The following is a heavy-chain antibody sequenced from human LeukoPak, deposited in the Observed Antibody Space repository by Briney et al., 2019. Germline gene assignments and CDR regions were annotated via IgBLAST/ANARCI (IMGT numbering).Heavy chain of an antibody. CDR1: GFPFSSSN. CDR2: IGTSSSAI. J-gene: IGHJ3*02. CDR3: ARGGGRSYSDAFDI. Sequence: GGSLRLPCAASGFPFSSSNMHWVRQAPGKGLEWISYIGTSSSAINYADCVRGRFTISRDNAKNSLYLQMNSLRDEDTAVYHCARGGGRSYSDAFDIWGQGTMVTVSS. V-gene: IGHV3-48*02. D-gene: IGHD1-26*01.